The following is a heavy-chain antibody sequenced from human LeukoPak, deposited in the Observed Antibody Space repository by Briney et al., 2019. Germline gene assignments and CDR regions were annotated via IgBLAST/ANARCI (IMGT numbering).Heavy chain of an antibody. J-gene: IGHJ4*02. CDR2: IYPEDSDT. Sequence: GESLKISCKGSGYNFTTYWIGWVRQMPGKGLEWVAIIYPEDSDTRYSPSFQGQVTISADKSIGTAYLQWSSLKASDTAMYYCARQFGVVGVSFYWGQGTLVTVSS. V-gene: IGHV5-51*01. D-gene: IGHD3-16*01. CDR3: ARQFGVVGVSFY. CDR1: GYNFTTYW.